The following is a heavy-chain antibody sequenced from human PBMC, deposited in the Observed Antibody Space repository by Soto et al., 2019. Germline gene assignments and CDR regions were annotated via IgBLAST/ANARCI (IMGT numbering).Heavy chain of an antibody. CDR1: GYTFVDYA. D-gene: IGHD5-12*01. J-gene: IGHJ5*02. CDR3: TREAIVAENWFDP. CDR2: MNPNTGNI. V-gene: IGHV1-3*01. Sequence: QVRLVQSGAEVKRPGASVKVSCRASGYTFVDYALHWVRQAPGQGLEWVGWMNPNTGNIKYSHKLEARVSITRDTATSTAYMELRGLRSEDTAVYFCTREAIVAENWFDPWGQGTLVTVSS.